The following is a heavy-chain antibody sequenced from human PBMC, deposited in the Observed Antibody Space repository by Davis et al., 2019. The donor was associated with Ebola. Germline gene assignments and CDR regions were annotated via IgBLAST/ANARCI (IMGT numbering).Heavy chain of an antibody. D-gene: IGHD3-22*01. CDR3: AKQESLYGSSDY. Sequence: KVSCKGSGYTFTSYWIAWVRQVPGKGLEWMGSIYPGDSETRYSPSFQGQATISADKSISTAYLQWSSLKASDTAMYYCAKQESLYGSSDYWGQGTLVTVSS. V-gene: IGHV5-51*01. CDR2: IYPGDSET. J-gene: IGHJ4*02. CDR1: GYTFTSYW.